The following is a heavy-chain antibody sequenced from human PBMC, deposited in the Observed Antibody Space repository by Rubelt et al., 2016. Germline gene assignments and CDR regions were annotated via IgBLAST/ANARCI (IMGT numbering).Heavy chain of an antibody. D-gene: IGHD3-16*01. V-gene: IGHV1-24*01. CDR2: FDPEDGET. Sequence: QVQLVQSGAEVKKPGASVKVSCKVSGYTLTELSMHWVRQAPGKGLEWMGGFDPEDGETIYAQKFQGRVAMTEDTATGTDYMELSSLSSEDTAVYYCRGIWGSYIDYWGQGTLVTVSS. J-gene: IGHJ4*02. CDR3: RGIWGSYIDY. CDR1: GYTLTELS.